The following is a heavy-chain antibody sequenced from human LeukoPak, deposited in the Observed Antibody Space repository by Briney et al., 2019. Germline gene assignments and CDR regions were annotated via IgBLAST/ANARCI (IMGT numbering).Heavy chain of an antibody. CDR3: VNMVSDSGVEGK. D-gene: IGHD3-10*01. J-gene: IGHJ4*02. CDR2: INGDGSHT. Sequence: GGSLRLSCAASGFTFSKYYMHWVRQAPGKGPVWISYINGDGSHTTYADSVKGRFTISRDNAINTVYLQMNSLRDEDTAIYYCVNMVSDSGVEGKWGQGTLVTVSS. V-gene: IGHV3-74*01. CDR1: GFTFSKYY.